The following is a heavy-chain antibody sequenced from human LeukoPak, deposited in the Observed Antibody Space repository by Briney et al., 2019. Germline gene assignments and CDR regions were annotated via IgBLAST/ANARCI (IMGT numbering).Heavy chain of an antibody. CDR3: ARHGSGRYYPAEGRVDY. D-gene: IGHD3-10*01. Sequence: AASVKDCCKAFGYGFTSYYIHSVRQAPGQGLEGTGIINPSFGGSTYARKFQGRVTMTRDTSTSTVYMELSSLRSEDTAVYYCARHGSGRYYPAEGRVDYWGQGTLVTVSS. V-gene: IGHV1-46*03. J-gene: IGHJ4*02. CDR1: GYGFTSYY. CDR2: INPSFGGS.